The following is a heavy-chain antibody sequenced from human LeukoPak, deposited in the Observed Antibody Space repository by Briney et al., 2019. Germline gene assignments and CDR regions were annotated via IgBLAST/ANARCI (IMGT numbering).Heavy chain of an antibody. Sequence: GGSLRLSCAASGFTFSNYWMHWVRQAPGKGLVWVSRIKSDGSSTNYADSVKGRFTISRDNAKNSLYLQMNSLRAEDTALYYCTRDPRDLDYWGQGTLVTVSS. CDR3: TRDPRDLDY. CDR1: GFTFSNYW. D-gene: IGHD5-24*01. J-gene: IGHJ4*02. V-gene: IGHV3-74*01. CDR2: IKSDGSST.